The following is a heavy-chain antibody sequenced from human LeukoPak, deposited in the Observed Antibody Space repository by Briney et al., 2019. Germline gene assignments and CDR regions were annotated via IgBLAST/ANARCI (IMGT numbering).Heavy chain of an antibody. CDR3: ARCALDCSGGSCTFGYYYYMDV. J-gene: IGHJ6*03. Sequence: PSETLSLTCTVSGGSISSYYWSWIRQPAGKGLEWIGRIYTSGSTNYNPSLKSRVTMSVDTSKNQFSLKLSSVTAADTAVYYCARCALDCSGGSCTFGYYYYMDVWGKGTTVTISS. D-gene: IGHD2-15*01. CDR2: IYTSGST. V-gene: IGHV4-4*07. CDR1: GGSISSYY.